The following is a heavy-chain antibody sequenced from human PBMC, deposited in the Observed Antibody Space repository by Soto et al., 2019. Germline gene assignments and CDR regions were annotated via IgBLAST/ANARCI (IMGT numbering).Heavy chain of an antibody. J-gene: IGHJ5*02. D-gene: IGHD3-10*01. CDR3: ARAPMYYYGSGSYYTNNWFDP. CDR1: GGSFSGYY. CDR2: INHSGST. Sequence: KPSETLSLTCAVYGGSFSGYYWSWIRQPPGKGLEWIGEINHSGSTNYNPSLKSRVTISVDTSKNQFSLKLSSVTAADTAVYYCARAPMYYYGSGSYYTNNWFDPWGQGTLVTVSS. V-gene: IGHV4-34*01.